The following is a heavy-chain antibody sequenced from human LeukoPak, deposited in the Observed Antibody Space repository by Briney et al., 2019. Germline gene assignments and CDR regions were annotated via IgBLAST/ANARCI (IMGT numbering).Heavy chain of an antibody. CDR1: GGSFSGYY. Sequence: SETLSLTCAVYGGSFSGYYWSWIRQPPGKGLEWIGEINHSGSTNYNPSLKSRVTISVDTSKNQFSLKLSSVTAADTAVYYCARSRRITMVRGVRRGVPEPFDYWGQGTLVTVSS. V-gene: IGHV4-34*01. J-gene: IGHJ4*02. CDR3: ARSRRITMVRGVRRGVPEPFDY. D-gene: IGHD3-10*01. CDR2: INHSGST.